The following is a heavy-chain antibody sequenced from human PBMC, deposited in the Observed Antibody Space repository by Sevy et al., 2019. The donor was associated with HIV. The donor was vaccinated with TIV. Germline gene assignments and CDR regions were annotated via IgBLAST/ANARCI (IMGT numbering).Heavy chain of an antibody. CDR2: IKEDGSEK. Sequence: GGSLRLSCAASGFSFSSFWMSWVRQSPGKGLEWVANIKEDGSEKYYVDSVKGRITISRDNAKNSMYLQNNSLRAEDTAVYYCAREGQWSHPGDYWGQGTLVTVSS. CDR3: AREGQWSHPGDY. J-gene: IGHJ4*02. D-gene: IGHD2-15*01. V-gene: IGHV3-7*01. CDR1: GFSFSSFW.